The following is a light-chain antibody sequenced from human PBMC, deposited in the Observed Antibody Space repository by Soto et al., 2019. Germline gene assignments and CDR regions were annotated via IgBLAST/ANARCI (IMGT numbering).Light chain of an antibody. V-gene: IGKV1-16*01. CDR2: GAS. CDR1: QGITYY. J-gene: IGKJ3*01. CDR3: HQYDSYPRT. Sequence: DIQMTQSPSSLSASVGDRVTITCRASQGITYYLAWFQQKPGKAPKSLIYGASSLQSGVPSRFNVSGFGTDFSLTISSLQPEDIATYYCHQYDSYPRTFGPGTKVEIK.